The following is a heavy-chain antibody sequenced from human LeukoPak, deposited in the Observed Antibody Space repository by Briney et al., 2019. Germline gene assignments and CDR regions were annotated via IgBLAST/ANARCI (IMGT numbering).Heavy chain of an antibody. CDR3: ARHYSGYSYGYPFDY. D-gene: IGHD5-18*01. CDR2: IYYSGST. Sequence: SETLSFTCTVAGGSISSSSYYWGWIRQPPGKGLEWIGSIYYSGSTYYNPSLKSRVTISVDTSKNQFSLKLSSVTAADTAVYYCARHYSGYSYGYPFDYWGQGTLVTVSS. CDR1: GGSISSSSYY. J-gene: IGHJ4*02. V-gene: IGHV4-39*01.